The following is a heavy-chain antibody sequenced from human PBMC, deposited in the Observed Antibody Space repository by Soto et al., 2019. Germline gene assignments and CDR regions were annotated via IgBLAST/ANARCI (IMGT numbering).Heavy chain of an antibody. CDR1: GYPFTTYS. Sequence: ASVKVSCKASGYPFTTYSMHWVRQAPGHRLEWMGWSNAGNGYTQYSQDFQGRVTITRDTSASTAYMELSSLRSEDMAVYYCARDGGSGMDVWGQGTTVTVSS. D-gene: IGHD3-16*01. CDR3: ARDGGSGMDV. J-gene: IGHJ6*02. CDR2: SNAGNGYT. V-gene: IGHV1-3*02.